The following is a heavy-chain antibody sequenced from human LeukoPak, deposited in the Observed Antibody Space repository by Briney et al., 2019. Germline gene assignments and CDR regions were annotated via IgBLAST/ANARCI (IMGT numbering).Heavy chain of an antibody. D-gene: IGHD6-13*01. CDR1: GFTFDDYA. CDR3: AKNVAAAGTHYYYGMDV. Sequence: GGSLRLSCAASGFTFDDYAMHWVRQAPGKGLEWVSGISWNSGSIGYADSVKGRFTISRDNAKNSLYLQMNSLRAEDTALYYCAKNVAAAGTHYYYGMDVWGQGTTVTVSS. J-gene: IGHJ6*02. CDR2: ISWNSGSI. V-gene: IGHV3-9*01.